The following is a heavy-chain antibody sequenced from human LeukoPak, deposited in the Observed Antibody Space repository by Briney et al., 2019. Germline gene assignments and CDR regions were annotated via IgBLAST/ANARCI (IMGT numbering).Heavy chain of an antibody. CDR3: ATNYYGSSGYDNWFDP. Sequence: PSETLSLTCTVSGGSISSSYWSWIRQPPGKGLEWIGYIYYSGSTNYNPSLKSRVTISVDTSKNQFSPKLSSVTAADTAVYFCATNYYGSSGYDNWFDPWGQGTLVTVSS. CDR1: GGSISSSY. V-gene: IGHV4-59*01. J-gene: IGHJ5*02. CDR2: IYYSGST. D-gene: IGHD3-22*01.